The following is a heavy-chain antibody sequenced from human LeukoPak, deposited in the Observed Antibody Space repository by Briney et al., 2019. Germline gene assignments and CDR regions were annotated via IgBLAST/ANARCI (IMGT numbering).Heavy chain of an antibody. CDR2: SGGST. V-gene: IGHV3-53*05. CDR1: GFTVSSDY. Sequence: GGSLRLSCAASGFTVSSDYMSWVRQAPGKELEWVSVSGGSTYYADSVKGRFTISRDKSKNTVYLQMNSLRFEDTAMYYCARNWFDPWGQGTLVTVSS. CDR3: ARNWFDP. J-gene: IGHJ5*02.